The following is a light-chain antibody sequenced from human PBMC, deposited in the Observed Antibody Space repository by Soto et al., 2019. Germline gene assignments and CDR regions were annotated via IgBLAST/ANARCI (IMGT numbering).Light chain of an antibody. CDR2: EVS. CDR1: SSDVGGYNY. CDR3: SSYTSSSTRVV. V-gene: IGLV2-14*01. J-gene: IGLJ2*01. Sequence: QSVLTQPASVSGSPGQSITISCTGTSSDVGGYNYVSWYQQHPGKAPKLMIYEVSNRPSGVSKRFSGSKSGNTASLTISGLQAEDEADYYCSSYTSSSTRVVFGGGTQLTVL.